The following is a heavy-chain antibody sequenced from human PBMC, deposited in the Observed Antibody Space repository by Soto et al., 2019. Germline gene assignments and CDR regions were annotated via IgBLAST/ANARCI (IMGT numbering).Heavy chain of an antibody. Sequence: SETLSLTCAFYCGSFIGYYWSWIRQPPGKGLEWIGEINHSGSTNYNPSLKSRVTISVDTSKNQFSLKLSSVTAADTTVYYCARGIDYYGSGSYESTIGMDVWGQGSTVTVSS. V-gene: IGHV4-34*01. J-gene: IGHJ6*02. CDR1: CGSFIGYY. CDR2: INHSGST. D-gene: IGHD3-10*01. CDR3: ARGIDYYGSGSYESTIGMDV.